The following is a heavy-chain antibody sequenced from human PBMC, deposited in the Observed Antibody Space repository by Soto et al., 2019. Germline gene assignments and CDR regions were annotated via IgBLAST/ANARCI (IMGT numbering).Heavy chain of an antibody. CDR1: GYTFTSYG. CDR2: ISAYNGNT. D-gene: IGHD2-8*01. CDR3: ARVRSGVGWFDP. J-gene: IGHJ5*02. Sequence: ASVKVSCKASGYTFTSYGISWLLQAPGQGLEWMGWISAYNGNTNYAQKLQGRVTMTTDTSTSTAYMELRSLRSDDTAVYYCARVRSGVGWFDPWGQGTLVTVSS. V-gene: IGHV1-18*01.